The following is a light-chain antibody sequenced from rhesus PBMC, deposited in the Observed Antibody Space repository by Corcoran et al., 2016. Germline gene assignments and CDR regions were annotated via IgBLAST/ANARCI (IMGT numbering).Light chain of an antibody. CDR3: QHYYSTPYS. CDR1: QGITND. J-gene: IGKJ2*01. Sequence: DIQMTQSPSSLSASVGDRVTITCRASQGITNDLAWYQQKPGKTPKLLIYEASSLQSGIPSRFSGSGSGTDFTLTISRLQSEDFATYYCQHYYSTPYSFGQGTKVEIK. V-gene: IGKV1-25*01. CDR2: EAS.